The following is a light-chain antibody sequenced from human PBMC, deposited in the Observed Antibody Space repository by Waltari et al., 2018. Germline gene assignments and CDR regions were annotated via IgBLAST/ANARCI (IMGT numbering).Light chain of an antibody. Sequence: DAQMTQSPSSLSASVGDRVTITCQPSQDLTHFLNWYQQKPGTPPKLLITDASTLQTGVPSRFSGGRSGTQFTFTVNGLQPEDVATYFCQQYDNLPLTFGGGTKVEI. CDR2: DAS. J-gene: IGKJ4*01. CDR1: QDLTHF. CDR3: QQYDNLPLT. V-gene: IGKV1-33*01.